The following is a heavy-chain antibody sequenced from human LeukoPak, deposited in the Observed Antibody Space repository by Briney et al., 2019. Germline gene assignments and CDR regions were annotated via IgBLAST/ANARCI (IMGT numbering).Heavy chain of an antibody. Sequence: ASVKVSCKASGYTFTSYDISWVRQAPGQGLEWMGIINPSGGSTSYAQKFQGRVTMTRDTSTSTVYMELSSLRSEDTAVYYCARDAYTSYGSGSYCDYWGQGTLVTVSS. CDR2: INPSGGST. V-gene: IGHV1-46*01. J-gene: IGHJ4*02. D-gene: IGHD3-10*01. CDR3: ARDAYTSYGSGSYCDY. CDR1: GYTFTSYD.